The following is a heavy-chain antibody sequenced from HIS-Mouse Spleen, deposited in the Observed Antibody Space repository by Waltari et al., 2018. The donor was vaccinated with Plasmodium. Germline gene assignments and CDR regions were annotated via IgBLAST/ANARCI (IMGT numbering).Heavy chain of an antibody. J-gene: IGHJ4*02. V-gene: IGHV2-70*15. D-gene: IGHD6-6*01. Sequence: QVTLRESGPALVNPTQTLKLTCTFSGFSLSTSGMCVSWIRQTPGKALEGLARIDWDDDKDYSTSLKTRLTISKDTSKNQVVLTMTNMDPVDTATYYCARHKKRGQLVRGYFDYWGQGTLVTVSS. CDR3: ARHKKRGQLVRGYFDY. CDR1: GFSLSTSGMC. CDR2: IDWDDDK.